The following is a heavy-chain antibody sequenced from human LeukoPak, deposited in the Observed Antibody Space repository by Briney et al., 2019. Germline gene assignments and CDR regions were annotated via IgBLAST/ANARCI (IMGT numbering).Heavy chain of an antibody. CDR3: ARDLASSTWYGWFDP. CDR2: VYYSGST. Sequence: SETLSLTCTVSGGSISSYYWSWIRQPPGKGLEWIGYVYYSGSTSYSPSLKSRVTISVDTSKNQLSLKLTSVTAADTAVYYCARDLASSTWYGWFDPWGQGTLVTVSS. V-gene: IGHV4-59*01. J-gene: IGHJ5*02. D-gene: IGHD6-13*01. CDR1: GGSISSYY.